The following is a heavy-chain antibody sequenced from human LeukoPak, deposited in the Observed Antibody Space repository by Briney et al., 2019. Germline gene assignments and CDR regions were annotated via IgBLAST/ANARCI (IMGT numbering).Heavy chain of an antibody. CDR3: ERERLSSGQRYSDY. D-gene: IGHD6-19*01. Sequence: PGGSLRLSCAASGFTFSNYWMHWVRQAPGKGLVWDSRINSNGSTTFYADSVKGRFTISRDNAKNTLYLQMSSLRVEDTAVYYCERERLSSGQRYSDYWGQGTLVTVSS. J-gene: IGHJ4*02. CDR2: INSNGSTT. CDR1: GFTFSNYW. V-gene: IGHV3-74*01.